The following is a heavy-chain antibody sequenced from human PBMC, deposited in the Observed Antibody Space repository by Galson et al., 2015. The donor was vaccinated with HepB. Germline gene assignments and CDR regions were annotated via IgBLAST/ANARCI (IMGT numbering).Heavy chain of an antibody. Sequence: SLRLSCAASGFTFSSYAMSWVRQAPGKGLEWVSAISGSGGSTYYADSVKGRFTISRDNSKNTLYLQMNSLRAEDTAVYYCAKGRYYYGSGSYYYFDYWGQGTLVTVSS. D-gene: IGHD3-10*01. V-gene: IGHV3-23*01. CDR1: GFTFSSYA. CDR2: ISGSGGST. J-gene: IGHJ4*02. CDR3: AKGRYYYGSGSYYYFDY.